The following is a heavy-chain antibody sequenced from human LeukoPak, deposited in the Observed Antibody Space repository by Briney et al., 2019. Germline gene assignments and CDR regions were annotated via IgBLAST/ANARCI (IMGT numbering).Heavy chain of an antibody. Sequence: GGSLRLSCAASGFTFSRYGMQWVRQAPGKGLEWVAIVSYDGKTQHYADSVKGRFTISRDNSKNTVSLQMNSLRGEDTGVYYCAKHGSSWFVDYWGQGTPVTVSS. V-gene: IGHV3-30*18. J-gene: IGHJ4*02. CDR1: GFTFSRYG. CDR3: AKHGSSWFVDY. D-gene: IGHD6-13*01. CDR2: VSYDGKTQ.